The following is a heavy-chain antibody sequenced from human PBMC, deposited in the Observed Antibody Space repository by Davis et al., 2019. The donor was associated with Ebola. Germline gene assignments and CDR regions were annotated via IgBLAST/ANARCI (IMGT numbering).Heavy chain of an antibody. CDR3: ARERLNHNYESSGQSV. CDR1: GFTFGDYT. J-gene: IGHJ4*02. V-gene: IGHV3-21*01. D-gene: IGHD3-22*01. CDR2: ISASGRYM. Sequence: GESLKISCAASGFTFGDYTINWVRQVPGKGLEWVSSISASGRYMHYAEAVRGRFAISRDNSNNSLFLQMNNLRGDDTAVYFCARERLNHNYESSGQSVWGQGTLVTVSS.